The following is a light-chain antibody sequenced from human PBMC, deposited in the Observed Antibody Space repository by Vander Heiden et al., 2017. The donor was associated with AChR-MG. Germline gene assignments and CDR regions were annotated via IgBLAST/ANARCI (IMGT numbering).Light chain of an antibody. CDR3: SSYTSSSTLKV. CDR2: DVS. J-gene: IGLJ2*01. CDR1: SSDVGGYNY. V-gene: IGLV2-14*03. Sequence: QSALTQPASVSGSPGPSVTISCTGTSSDVGGYNYVSCYQQHPGKAPKLMIYDVSNRPSGVSNRFSGSKSGNTASLTISGLQAEDEADYYCSSYTSSSTLKVFGGGTKLTVL.